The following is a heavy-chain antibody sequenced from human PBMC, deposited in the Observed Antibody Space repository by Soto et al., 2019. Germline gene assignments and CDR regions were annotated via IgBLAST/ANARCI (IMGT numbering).Heavy chain of an antibody. CDR1: GYTFTTYG. V-gene: IGHV1-18*04. CDR3: PRAEKWLTGNMVGY. CDR2: INPYNNNT. D-gene: IGHD1-20*01. J-gene: IGHJ4*02. Sequence: QVQLVQSGAEVKKPGASVKVSCKAFGYTFTTYGISWVRQAPGQGLEWMGWINPYNNNTYYAQKIQGRVTMTTDTSTSTDYMELRSLRSDDSAIYYFPRAEKWLTGNMVGYWGQGTLVTV.